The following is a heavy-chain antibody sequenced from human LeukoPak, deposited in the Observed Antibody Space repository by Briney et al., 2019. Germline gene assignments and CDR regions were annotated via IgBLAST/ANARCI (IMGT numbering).Heavy chain of an antibody. Sequence: SVKVSCKPSGGTLSRYAIIWVRQAPGQGLEWMGGIIPMFGIANYAQKFQGRVTITADESTSTAYMELSSLRSEDTAVYYCARGRLIYGDLSPNDYWGQGTLVTVSS. CDR1: GGTLSRYA. J-gene: IGHJ4*02. CDR3: ARGRLIYGDLSPNDY. D-gene: IGHD4-17*01. CDR2: IIPMFGIA. V-gene: IGHV1-69*13.